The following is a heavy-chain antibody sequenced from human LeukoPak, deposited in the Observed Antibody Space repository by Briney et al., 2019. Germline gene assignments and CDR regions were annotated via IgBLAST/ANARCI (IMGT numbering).Heavy chain of an antibody. V-gene: IGHV4-34*01. Sequence: SETLSLTCAVYGGSFSGYYWSWIRQPPGNGLEWIGEINHSGSTNYNPSLKSRVTISVDTSKNQFSLKLSSVTAADTAVYYCANGRKNYYGSGLEYYYYGMDVWGQGTTVTVSS. J-gene: IGHJ6*02. CDR2: INHSGST. CDR3: ANGRKNYYGSGLEYYYYGMDV. D-gene: IGHD3-10*01. CDR1: GGSFSGYY.